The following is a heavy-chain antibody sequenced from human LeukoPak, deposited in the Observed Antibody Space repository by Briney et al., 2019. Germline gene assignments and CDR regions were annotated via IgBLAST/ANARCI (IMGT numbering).Heavy chain of an antibody. Sequence: SETLSLTCAVYGRSFSGYYWSWIRQPPGKGLEWIGEINHSGSTNYNPSLKSRVTISVDTSKNQFSLKLSSVTAADTAVYYCARVVDIVATFTWFDPWGQGTLVTVSS. D-gene: IGHD5-12*01. CDR1: GRSFSGYY. V-gene: IGHV4-34*01. J-gene: IGHJ5*02. CDR3: ARVVDIVATFTWFDP. CDR2: INHSGST.